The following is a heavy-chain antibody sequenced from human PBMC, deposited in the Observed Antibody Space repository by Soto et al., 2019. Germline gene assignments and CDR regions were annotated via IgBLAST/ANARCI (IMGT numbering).Heavy chain of an antibody. J-gene: IGHJ6*02. CDR2: ISRSSTGI. CDR1: GFTFSLYS. CDR3: ARAGTWGLDV. Sequence: EVQLVESGGGLVQPGGSLRLSCAASGFTFSLYSMSWVRQAPGKGLEWVSYISRSSTGIHYADSVKGRFTISRDDATNSTHLQMNSLRDGDTAVYYCARAGTWGLDVWGQGTTVSISS. V-gene: IGHV3-48*02. D-gene: IGHD6-19*01.